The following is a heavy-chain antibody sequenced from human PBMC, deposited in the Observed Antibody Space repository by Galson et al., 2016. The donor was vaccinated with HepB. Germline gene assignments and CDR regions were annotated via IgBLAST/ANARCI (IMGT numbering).Heavy chain of an antibody. V-gene: IGHV4-39*07. CDR3: ARDVRGLGY. CDR1: GGSISSSNYY. D-gene: IGHD2-15*01. J-gene: IGHJ4*02. CDR2: ISDSGNT. Sequence: ETLSLTCTVSGGSISSSNYYWAWIRQPPGKGLEWIGSISDSGNTYYNPSLKSRVTISVDTSKNQFSLRLTSVTAADTAVYYCARDVRGLGYWGQGTLVPVSS.